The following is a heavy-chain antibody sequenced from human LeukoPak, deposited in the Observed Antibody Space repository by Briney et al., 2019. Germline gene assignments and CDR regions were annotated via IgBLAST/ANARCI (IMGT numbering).Heavy chain of an antibody. J-gene: IGHJ3*02. D-gene: IGHD6-19*01. V-gene: IGHV3-23*01. CDR3: AKDSETWTRIVVAGNAFNI. CDR1: GFTTSNYA. CDR2: IGSSGDVT. Sequence: GGSLRLSCAASGFTTSNYAMSWVRQAPGKGLEWVSSIGSSGDVTYYADSVEGRFTISRDNSKNTLFLQMSSLRAEDTAVYYCAKDSETWTRIVVAGNAFNIWGQGTTVTVSS.